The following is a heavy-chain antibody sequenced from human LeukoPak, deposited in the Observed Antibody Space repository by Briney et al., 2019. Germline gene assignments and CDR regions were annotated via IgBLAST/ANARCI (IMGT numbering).Heavy chain of an antibody. D-gene: IGHD2-8*01. Sequence: SQTLSLTCAVSGGSISSGGYSWSWIRQPPGKGLEWIGYIYHSGSTYYNPSLKSRVTVSVDASMKQFSLKLSSVTAADTAVYYCAGLSLMGSFDYWGQGTLAIVSS. CDR2: IYHSGST. CDR1: GGSISSGGYS. CDR3: AGLSLMGSFDY. J-gene: IGHJ4*02. V-gene: IGHV4-30-2*01.